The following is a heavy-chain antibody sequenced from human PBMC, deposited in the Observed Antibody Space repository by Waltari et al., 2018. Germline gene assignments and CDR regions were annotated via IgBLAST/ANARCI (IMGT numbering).Heavy chain of an antibody. CDR3: ARGDIVVVPAAIAYYYYYMDV. Sequence: QVQLQESGPGLVKPSQTLSLTCTVSGGSISSGDYYWSWIRQPPGQGQGWIGYIYYSGSTYYNPSLKSRVTISVDTSKNQFSLKLSSVTAADTAVYYCARGDIVVVPAAIAYYYYYMDVWGKGTTVTISS. CDR1: GGSISSGDYY. CDR2: IYYSGST. V-gene: IGHV4-30-4*08. J-gene: IGHJ6*03. D-gene: IGHD2-2*02.